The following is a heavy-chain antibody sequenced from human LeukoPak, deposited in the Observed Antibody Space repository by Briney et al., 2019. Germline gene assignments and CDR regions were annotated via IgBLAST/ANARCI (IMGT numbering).Heavy chain of an antibody. D-gene: IGHD2-2*01. Sequence: PSETLSLTCTVSGGSITSNTNYWDWIRQPPGRGLEWIGSIYYSGSTYYSPSLKSRVTMSVDTSKNQFSLKLTSVNAADTAVYYCARRAVVPAAKSVFDYWGQGTLVTVSS. CDR2: IYYSGST. V-gene: IGHV4-39*01. J-gene: IGHJ4*02. CDR1: GGSITSNTNY. CDR3: ARRAVVPAAKSVFDY.